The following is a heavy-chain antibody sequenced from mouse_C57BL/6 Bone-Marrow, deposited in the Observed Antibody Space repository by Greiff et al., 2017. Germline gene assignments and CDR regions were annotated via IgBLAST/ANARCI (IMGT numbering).Heavy chain of an antibody. J-gene: IGHJ4*01. V-gene: IGHV14-1*01. CDR2: IDPEDGDT. Sequence: VQLQQSGAELVRPGASVKLSCTASGFNIKDYYMHWVKQRPERGLEWIGRIDPEDGDTAYAPKFQGKATMTADTSSNTAYLQLSSLASEDPAVYYCTTRGGAMCDWGQRTSVNVAS. CDR1: GFNIKDYY. CDR3: TTRGGAMCD.